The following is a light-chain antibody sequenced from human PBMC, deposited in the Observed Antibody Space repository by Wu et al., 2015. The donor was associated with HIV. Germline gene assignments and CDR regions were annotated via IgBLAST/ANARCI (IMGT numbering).Light chain of an antibody. V-gene: IGKV1-NL1*01. CDR2: AAS. CDR1: QGISNS. J-gene: IGKJ1*01. Sequence: QSPSSLSASVGDRVTITCRASQGISNSLAWYQQKPGKAPKLLLYAASRLQNGVPSRFSGSGSGTDYTLTISSLQPEDFATYYCQQYYSTLWSFGQGTNVEIK. CDR3: QQYYSTLWS.